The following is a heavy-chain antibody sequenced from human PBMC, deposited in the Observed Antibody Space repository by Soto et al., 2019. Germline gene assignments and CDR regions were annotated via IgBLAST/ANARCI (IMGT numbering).Heavy chain of an antibody. Sequence: QVQLMQSGTEVKKPGASVTVSCKASGYTSADFGISWVRQAPGQGLEWMGWVSGNNGASNPAPKVQGRITMTLDTSTGVSYMALRSRRSDDTAIYYCVRDQKYFRVNGNWFDSWGQGTLVSVSS. CDR1: GYTSADFG. D-gene: IGHD2-2*01. CDR2: VSGNNGAS. J-gene: IGHJ5*01. V-gene: IGHV1-18*04. CDR3: VRDQKYFRVNGNWFDS.